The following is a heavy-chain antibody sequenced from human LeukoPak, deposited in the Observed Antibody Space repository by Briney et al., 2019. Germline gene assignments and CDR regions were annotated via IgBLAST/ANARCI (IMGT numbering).Heavy chain of an antibody. CDR3: AKLTGYSSSWYRPYGMDV. Sequence: GGSLRLSCAASGFTFSRYAMSWVRQAPGKGLEWVSAISGSGGSTYYADSVKGRFTISRDNSKNTLYLQMNSLRAEDTAVYYCAKLTGYSSSWYRPYGMDVWGQGTTVTVSS. CDR2: ISGSGGST. CDR1: GFTFSRYA. V-gene: IGHV3-23*01. D-gene: IGHD6-13*01. J-gene: IGHJ6*02.